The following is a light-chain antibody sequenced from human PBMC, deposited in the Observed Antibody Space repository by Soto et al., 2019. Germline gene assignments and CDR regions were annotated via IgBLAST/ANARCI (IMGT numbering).Light chain of an antibody. Sequence: DIPMTQSPSTLSASVGDRVTFTCRASQSISSWLAWYQQKPGKAPKLLIYKASSLESGVPSRFSGSGSGTEFTLTISSLLPDDFATYYCQQYSSYSPYTFGQGTKLEIK. J-gene: IGKJ2*01. CDR2: KAS. CDR3: QQYSSYSPYT. V-gene: IGKV1-5*03. CDR1: QSISSW.